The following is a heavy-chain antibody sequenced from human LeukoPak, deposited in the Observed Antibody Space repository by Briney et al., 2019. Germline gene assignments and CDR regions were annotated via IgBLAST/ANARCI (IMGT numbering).Heavy chain of an antibody. Sequence: SETLSLTCTVSGGSISSGDYYWSWIRQPPGKGLEWIGYIYYSGSTYYNPSLKSRVTISVDTSKNQFSLKLSSVTAADTAVYYCARDSVYYYGSGSYYNGKNWFDPWGQGTLVTVSS. J-gene: IGHJ5*02. CDR3: ARDSVYYYGSGSYYNGKNWFDP. CDR1: GGSISSGDYY. CDR2: IYYSGST. V-gene: IGHV4-30-4*01. D-gene: IGHD3-10*01.